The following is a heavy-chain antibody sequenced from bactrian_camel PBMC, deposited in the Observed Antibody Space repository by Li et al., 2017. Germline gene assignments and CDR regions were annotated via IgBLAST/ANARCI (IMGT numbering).Heavy chain of an antibody. V-gene: IGHV3S53*01. J-gene: IGHJ4*01. CDR1: GYIFTTYC. CDR2: LSNVGTR. Sequence: VQLVESGGGSVQAGGSLRLSCVASGYIFTTYCMGWFRQAPGKEREGIATLSNVGTRRYRDSVQGRFTISRDNAKNTVYLQMDGLKPEDTALYYCTCTVQGIARRGQGTQVTVS. D-gene: IGHD4*01. CDR3: TCTVQGIAR.